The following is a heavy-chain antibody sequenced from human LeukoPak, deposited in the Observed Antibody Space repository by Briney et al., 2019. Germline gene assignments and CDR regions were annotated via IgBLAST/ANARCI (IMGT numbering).Heavy chain of an antibody. J-gene: IGHJ2*01. CDR1: GGSISSYY. CDR2: ISDDGGST. Sequence: ETLSLTCTVSGGSISSYYWSWIRQPPGKALEWVSLISDDGGSTHYAGSVKGRFTISRDNNKNSLYLQMSSLRTEDTALYYCAKDFSWYLDLWGRGTLVTVSS. CDR3: AKDFSWYLDL. V-gene: IGHV3-43*02.